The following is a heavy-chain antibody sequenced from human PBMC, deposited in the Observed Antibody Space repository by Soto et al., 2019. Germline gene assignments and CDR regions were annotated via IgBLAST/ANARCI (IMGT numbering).Heavy chain of an antibody. V-gene: IGHV3-23*01. CDR2: LSDSGDSI. J-gene: IGHJ4*02. Sequence: EVQLLESGGGLVQPGRFLRLSCRASGFTFSSHAMTWVRQAPGKGLEWVSGLSDSGDSIYYADSVKGRFTIYRDNSMNTLYLQMNTLRVEDTAVYYCAKVSSSWYAGFFDLWGQGTLVTVSS. CDR1: GFTFSSHA. CDR3: AKVSSSWYAGFFDL. D-gene: IGHD6-13*01.